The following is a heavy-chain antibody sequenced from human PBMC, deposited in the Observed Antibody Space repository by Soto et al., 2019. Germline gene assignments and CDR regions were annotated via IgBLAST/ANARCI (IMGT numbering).Heavy chain of an antibody. CDR1: GFTFSSYA. V-gene: IGHV3-23*01. Sequence: EVQLLESGGGLVQPGGSLRLSCAASGFTFSSYAMSWVRQAPGKGLEWVSAISGSGGSTYYADSVKGRSTISRDNSKNTLYLQMNSLRAEDTAVYYCAKSSYYDFWSGYAFDIWGQGTMVTVSS. J-gene: IGHJ3*02. D-gene: IGHD3-3*01. CDR2: ISGSGGST. CDR3: AKSSYYDFWSGYAFDI.